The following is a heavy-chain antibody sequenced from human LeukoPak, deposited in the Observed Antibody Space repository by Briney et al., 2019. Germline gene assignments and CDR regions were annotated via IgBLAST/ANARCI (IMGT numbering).Heavy chain of an antibody. CDR3: AKDYGGSCDY. CDR1: GYSFTSYW. V-gene: IGHV3-30*18. D-gene: IGHD2-15*01. J-gene: IGHJ4*02. Sequence: GESLKISCKGSGYSFTSYWIGWVRQMPGKGLEWVAVISYDGSNKYYADSVKGRFTISRDNSKNTLYLQMNSLRAEDTAVYYCAKDYGGSCDYWAQGTLVTVSS. CDR2: ISYDGSNK.